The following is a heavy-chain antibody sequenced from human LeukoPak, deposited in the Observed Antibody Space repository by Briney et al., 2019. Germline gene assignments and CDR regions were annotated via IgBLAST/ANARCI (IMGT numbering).Heavy chain of an antibody. CDR2: INPSSGGT. J-gene: IGHJ6*03. CDR1: GYTFTGYY. CDR3: ARVVAGYSSSFYYYYMDV. D-gene: IGHD6-6*01. Sequence: ASVKLSCKASGYTFTGYYMHWVRQGPGQGLEWMGWINPSSGGTNYAQKFQGRVTMTRDTSISTAYMELSRLRSDDTAVYYCARVVAGYSSSFYYYYMDVWGKGTTVTVSS. V-gene: IGHV1-2*02.